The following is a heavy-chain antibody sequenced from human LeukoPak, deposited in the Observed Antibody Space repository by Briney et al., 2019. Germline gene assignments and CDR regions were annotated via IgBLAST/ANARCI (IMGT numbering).Heavy chain of an antibody. CDR1: GYTFTSYD. Sequence: ASVKVSCKASGYTFTSYDINWVRQATGQGLEWMGWMNPNSGNTGYAQKFQGRVTMTRNTSISTAYMGLSSLRSEDTAVYYCARRRRGYSYGLKWAFDIWGQGTMVTVS. CDR3: ARRRRGYSYGLKWAFDI. CDR2: MNPNSGNT. J-gene: IGHJ3*02. V-gene: IGHV1-8*01. D-gene: IGHD5-18*01.